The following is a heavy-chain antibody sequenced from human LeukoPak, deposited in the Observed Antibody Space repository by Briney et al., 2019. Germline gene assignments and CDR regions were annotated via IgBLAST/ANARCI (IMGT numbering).Heavy chain of an antibody. D-gene: IGHD6-13*01. J-gene: IGHJ4*02. Sequence: GGSLTLSCAASGLTLSSRYETWVRQVPGKGLEWVSVIYSDGSTYYADSVKGRFTISRDNSKSTLYLQMNSLRAEDTAVYYCARGGGYSSPSYDYWGQGTLVTVSS. CDR1: GLTLSSRY. CDR3: ARGGGYSSPSYDY. CDR2: IYSDGST. V-gene: IGHV3-53*01.